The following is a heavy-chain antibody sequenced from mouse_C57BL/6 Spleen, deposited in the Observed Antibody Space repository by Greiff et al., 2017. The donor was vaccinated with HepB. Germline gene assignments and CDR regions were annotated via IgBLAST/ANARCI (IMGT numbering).Heavy chain of an antibody. Sequence: QVHVKQPGAELVKPGASVKLSCKASGYTFTSYWMQWVKQRPGQGLEWIGEIDPSDSYTNYNQKFKGKATLTVDTSSSTAYMQLSSLTSEDSAVYYCARKGYYYGSSYEFAYWGQGTLVTVSA. V-gene: IGHV1-50*01. CDR1: GYTFTSYW. J-gene: IGHJ3*01. CDR2: IDPSDSYT. CDR3: ARKGYYYGSSYEFAY. D-gene: IGHD1-1*01.